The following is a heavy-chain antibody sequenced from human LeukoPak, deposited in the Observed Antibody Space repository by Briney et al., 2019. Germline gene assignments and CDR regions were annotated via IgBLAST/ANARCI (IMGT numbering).Heavy chain of an antibody. D-gene: IGHD3-3*01. J-gene: IGHJ4*02. CDR3: ARMSATYLDY. Sequence: GGSLRLSCAASGFTFSSHGMHWVRQAPGKGLEWAAVIWFDGTKKYYADSVKGRFTISRDNSKNTLYLQMNSPRADDTAIYYCARMSATYLDYWGQGTLVTVSS. V-gene: IGHV3-33*01. CDR1: GFTFSSHG. CDR2: IWFDGTKK.